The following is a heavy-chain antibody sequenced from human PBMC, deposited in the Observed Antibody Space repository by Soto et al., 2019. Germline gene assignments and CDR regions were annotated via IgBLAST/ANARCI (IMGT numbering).Heavy chain of an antibody. CDR3: ANLGPSYYYDSSGYYQR. D-gene: IGHD3-22*01. CDR2: ISYDGSNK. J-gene: IGHJ1*01. V-gene: IGHV3-30*18. Sequence: SLRLSCAASGFTSSSYGMHWVRQAPGKGLEWVAVISYDGSNKYYADSVKGRFTISRDNSKNTLYLQMNSLRAEDTAVYYCANLGPSYYYDSSGYYQRWGQGTLVTVSS. CDR1: GFTSSSYG.